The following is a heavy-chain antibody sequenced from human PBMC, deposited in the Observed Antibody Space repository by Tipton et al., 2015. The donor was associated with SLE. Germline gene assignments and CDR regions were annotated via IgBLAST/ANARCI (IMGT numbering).Heavy chain of an antibody. D-gene: IGHD6-6*01. V-gene: IGHV5-51*03. J-gene: IGHJ5*02. CDR3: ARPTSLPESSVP. Sequence: QLVQSGAEVKKPGESLKISCKGSGYSFTSYWSGWVRQRPGKGLEWMGMLNPGDSDTRYSPSFEGQVTISADKSINTAYLQWNWLKASDTAMYCSARPTSLPESSVPWGLGTRVPVSS. CDR2: LNPGDSDT. CDR1: GYSFTSYW.